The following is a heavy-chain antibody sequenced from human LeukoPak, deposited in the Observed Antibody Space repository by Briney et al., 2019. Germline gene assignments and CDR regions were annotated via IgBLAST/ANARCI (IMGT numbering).Heavy chain of an antibody. Sequence: GASVKVSCKASGYTFTGYYIHWVRQAPGQGLEWMGWINPNSGGTNYAQKFQGRVTMTRDTSISTAYMELSRLRSDDTAVYYCARDEGIYPTSWFDPWGQGTLVTVSS. CDR1: GYTFTGYY. V-gene: IGHV1-2*02. CDR3: ARDEGIYPTSWFDP. J-gene: IGHJ5*02. CDR2: INPNSGGT. D-gene: IGHD5-12*01.